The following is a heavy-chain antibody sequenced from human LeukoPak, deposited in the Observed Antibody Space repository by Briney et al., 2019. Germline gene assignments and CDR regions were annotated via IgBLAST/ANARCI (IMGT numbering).Heavy chain of an antibody. CDR2: ISAYNGNT. CDR1: GYTFTSYG. D-gene: IGHD4-17*01. Sequence: GASVKVSCKASGYTFTSYGISWVRQAPGQGLEWMGWISAYNGNTNYAQKLQGRVTMTTDTSTSTAYMELRSLRSDDTAVYYCARDGGYGDAMGYYYYYMDVWGKGTTVTISS. J-gene: IGHJ6*03. V-gene: IGHV1-18*01. CDR3: ARDGGYGDAMGYYYYYMDV.